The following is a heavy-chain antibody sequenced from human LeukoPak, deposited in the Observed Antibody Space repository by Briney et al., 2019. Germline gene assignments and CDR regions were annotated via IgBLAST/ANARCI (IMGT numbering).Heavy chain of an antibody. CDR1: GGSISSYY. J-gene: IGHJ6*02. Sequence: PSETLSLTCTVSGGSISSYYWSWIRQPAGKGLEWIGRIYTSGSTNYNPPLKSRVTMSVDTSKNQFSLKLSSVTAADTAVYYCARDYIARSPWVPRHYYYGMDVWGQGTTVTVSS. V-gene: IGHV4-4*07. CDR2: IYTSGST. CDR3: ARDYIARSPWVPRHYYYGMDV. D-gene: IGHD5-12*01.